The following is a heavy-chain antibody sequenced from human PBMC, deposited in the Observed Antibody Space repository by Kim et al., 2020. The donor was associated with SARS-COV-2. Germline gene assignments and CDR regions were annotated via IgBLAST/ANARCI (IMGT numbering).Heavy chain of an antibody. CDR2: INEDGSGK. CDR3: ARVPPRQSGNFGYFYYGMDV. Sequence: GGSLRLSCVASGFTFSNYWMNWVRQAPGKGLEWVANINEDGSGKYYVDSVKGRFTISRDNAKNSLSLQMNSLRAEDTAVYYCARVPPRQSGNFGYFYYGMDVWGQGATVTVSS. D-gene: IGHD3-10*01. J-gene: IGHJ6*02. CDR1: GFTFSNYW. V-gene: IGHV3-7*03.